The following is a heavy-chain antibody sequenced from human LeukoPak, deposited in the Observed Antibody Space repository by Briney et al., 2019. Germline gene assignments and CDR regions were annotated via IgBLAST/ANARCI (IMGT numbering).Heavy chain of an antibody. V-gene: IGHV3-21*01. CDR1: GFTFSDYS. CDR2: ISTRGSYI. D-gene: IGHD6-13*01. J-gene: IGHJ6*03. CDR3: AKGVRSSSVDYYYMDV. Sequence: GGSLRLSCIASGFTFSDYSFNWVRQAPGKGLEWVSCISTRGSYIYYADSVKGRFTISRDNSKNTLYLQMNSLRAEDTAVYYCAKGVRSSSVDYYYMDVWGKGTTVTISS.